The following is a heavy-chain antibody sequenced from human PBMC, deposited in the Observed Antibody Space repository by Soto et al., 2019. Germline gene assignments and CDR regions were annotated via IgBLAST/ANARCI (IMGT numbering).Heavy chain of an antibody. CDR2: IYTGGTT. J-gene: IGHJ4*02. CDR3: TGAGETWSSSSHEVGDY. Sequence: EVQLVESGGGFIQPGGSLGLSCAASGFTVSRNYMNWVRQAPGKGLEWVSVIYTGGTTYYADSVKGRFTISRDNSKNTLYLQMSSLRAEDTAVYYCTGAGETWSSSSHEVGDYWGQGTLVTVSS. CDR1: GFTVSRNY. D-gene: IGHD6-6*01. V-gene: IGHV3-53*01.